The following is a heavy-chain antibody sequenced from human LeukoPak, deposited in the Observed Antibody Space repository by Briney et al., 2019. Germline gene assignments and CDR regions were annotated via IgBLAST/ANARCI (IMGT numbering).Heavy chain of an antibody. V-gene: IGHV1-8*01. CDR3: ARKSNTSSGWFAFDY. Sequence: PGASVKVSCKASGYTFTSYDLNWVRQVTGQGPEWMGWMNPNSGNTGYAQKFQGRVTMTRNTSISTAFMELSSLRSEDTAVYYCARKSNTSSGWFAFDYWGQGTLVTVSS. J-gene: IGHJ4*02. D-gene: IGHD6-19*01. CDR1: GYTFTSYD. CDR2: MNPNSGNT.